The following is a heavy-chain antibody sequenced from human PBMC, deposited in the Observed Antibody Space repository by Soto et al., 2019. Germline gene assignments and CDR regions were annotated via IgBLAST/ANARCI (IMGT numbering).Heavy chain of an antibody. CDR2: IYYSGST. CDR3: ARGFEGFGVHYYYYYMDV. Sequence: SETLSLTCTVSGGSISSYYWSWIRQPPGKGLEWTGYIYYSGSTNYNPSLKSRVTISVDTSKNQFSLKLSSVTAADTAVYYCARGFEGFGVHYYYYYMDVWGKGTTVTVSS. J-gene: IGHJ6*03. V-gene: IGHV4-59*01. D-gene: IGHD3-3*01. CDR1: GGSISSYY.